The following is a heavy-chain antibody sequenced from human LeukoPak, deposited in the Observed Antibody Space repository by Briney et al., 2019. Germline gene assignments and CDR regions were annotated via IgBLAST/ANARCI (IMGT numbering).Heavy chain of an antibody. CDR2: IYHSGST. V-gene: IGHV4-38-2*01. J-gene: IGHJ4*02. Sequence: PSETLSLTCAVSGYSISGGYYWGWIRQPPGKGLEWIGSIYHSGSTYYNPSLKSRVTISVDTSKNQFSLKLSSVTAADTAVYYCARGAAGYSYRIDYWGQGTLVTVSS. CDR1: GYSISGGYY. D-gene: IGHD5-18*01. CDR3: ARGAAGYSYRIDY.